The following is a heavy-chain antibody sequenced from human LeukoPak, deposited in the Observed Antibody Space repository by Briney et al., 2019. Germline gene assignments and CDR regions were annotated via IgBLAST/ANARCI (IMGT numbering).Heavy chain of an antibody. Sequence: GGSLRLSCAASGFTFSSYAMHWVRQAPGKGLEWVAVISYDGSNKYYADSVKGRFTISRDNAKNLLYLQMNSLRAEDTAVYYCAELGITMIGGVWGKGTTVTISS. J-gene: IGHJ6*04. D-gene: IGHD3-10*02. CDR2: ISYDGSNK. CDR3: AELGITMIGGV. V-gene: IGHV3-30*04. CDR1: GFTFSSYA.